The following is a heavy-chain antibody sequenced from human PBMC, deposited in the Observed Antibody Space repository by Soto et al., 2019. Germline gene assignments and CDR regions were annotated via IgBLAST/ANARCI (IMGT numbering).Heavy chain of an antibody. CDR2: IWYDGSNK. CDR1: GFTFSSYG. V-gene: IGHV3-33*01. D-gene: IGHD2-15*01. J-gene: IGHJ4*02. Sequence: QVQLVESGGGVVQPGRSLRLSCAASGFTFSSYGMHWVRQAPGKGLEWVAVIWYDGSNKYYADSVKGRFTISRDNSKNPVYPQMNSLRAGDTGVYYCAREGTYCSGGSCYPHFDYWGQGTLVTVSS. CDR3: AREGTYCSGGSCYPHFDY.